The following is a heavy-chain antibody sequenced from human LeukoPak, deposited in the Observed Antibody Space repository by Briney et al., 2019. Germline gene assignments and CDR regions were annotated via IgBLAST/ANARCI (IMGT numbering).Heavy chain of an antibody. CDR3: AKGLQGRQAPFDY. Sequence: GGSLRLSCAASGFTFSSYAMSWVRQAPGKGLERVSAISGSGGSTYYADSVKGRFTISRDNSKNTLYLQMNSLRAEDAAVYYCAKGLQGRQAPFDYWGQGTLVTVSS. V-gene: IGHV3-23*01. CDR2: ISGSGGST. J-gene: IGHJ4*02. D-gene: IGHD4-11*01. CDR1: GFTFSSYA.